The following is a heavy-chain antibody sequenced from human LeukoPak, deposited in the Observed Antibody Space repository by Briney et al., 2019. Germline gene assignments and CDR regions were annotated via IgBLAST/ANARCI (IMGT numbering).Heavy chain of an antibody. V-gene: IGHV4-34*01. J-gene: IGHJ4*02. D-gene: IGHD3-10*01. Sequence: SETLSLTCAVYGGSLSGYYWSWIRQPPGKGLEWIGEINHSGSTNYNPSLKSRVTISVDTSKNQFSLKLSSVTAADTAVYYCASRITMVRGTMRDYWGQGTLVTVSS. CDR1: GGSLSGYY. CDR3: ASRITMVRGTMRDY. CDR2: INHSGST.